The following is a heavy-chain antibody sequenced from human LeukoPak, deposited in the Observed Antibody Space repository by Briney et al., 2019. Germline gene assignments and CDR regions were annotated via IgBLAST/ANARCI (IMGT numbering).Heavy chain of an antibody. J-gene: IGHJ4*02. V-gene: IGHV3-7*03. D-gene: IGHD3-22*01. CDR3: ARETYYYDGTNSFFKFDY. Sequence: QPGGSLRLSCAASGFSFRNYRMSWVRQAPGKGLEWVASIKDDGSEKYYVDSVKGRFTISRDNAKNSLYLQMNSLRAEDTAVYYCARETYYYDGTNSFFKFDYWGQGTLVTVSP. CDR2: IKDDGSEK. CDR1: GFSFRNYR.